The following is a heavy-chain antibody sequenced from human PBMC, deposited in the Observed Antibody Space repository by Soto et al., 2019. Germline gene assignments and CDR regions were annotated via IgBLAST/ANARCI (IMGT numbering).Heavy chain of an antibody. Sequence: GESMQISCKASGYIFIDYWIGWVRQMPGKGLEWMGIVYPRDSDTRYSPSFQGQVTISADRSTGTAFLQWRSLKASDTALYYCARPPLPGYSILFNSWGQGTLVIVSS. D-gene: IGHD2-15*01. CDR3: ARPPLPGYSILFNS. CDR2: VYPRDSDT. J-gene: IGHJ5*02. V-gene: IGHV5-51*01. CDR1: GYIFIDYW.